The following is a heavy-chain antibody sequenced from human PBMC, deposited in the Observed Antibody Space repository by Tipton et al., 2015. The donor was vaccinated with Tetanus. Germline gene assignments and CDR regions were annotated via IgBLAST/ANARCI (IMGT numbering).Heavy chain of an antibody. D-gene: IGHD6-25*01. J-gene: IGHJ4*02. V-gene: IGHV3-21*01. CDR1: GFVFSSYT. Sequence: GSLRLSCEVSGFVFSSYTLNWVRQAPGKGLEWVAFISSTSSYIYYADSLKGRFTISRDNAKNSLYLQMNSLRAEDTAVYYCASGSALDYWGQGILVTVSS. CDR2: ISSTSSYI. CDR3: ASGSALDY.